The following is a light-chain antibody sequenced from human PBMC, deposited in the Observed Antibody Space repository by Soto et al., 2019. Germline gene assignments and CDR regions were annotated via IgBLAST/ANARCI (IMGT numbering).Light chain of an antibody. CDR2: EVG. Sequence: QSVLTQPASVSGSPGESITISCTGTSSDVGAYDFVSWYQHHPDKAPKLMIYEVGDRPSGVSDRFSGSKSVNTATLTISGLQAEDEADYYCSSHTTSNTRVFGTGTKVTVL. J-gene: IGLJ1*01. CDR3: SSHTTSNTRV. V-gene: IGLV2-14*01. CDR1: SSDVGAYDF.